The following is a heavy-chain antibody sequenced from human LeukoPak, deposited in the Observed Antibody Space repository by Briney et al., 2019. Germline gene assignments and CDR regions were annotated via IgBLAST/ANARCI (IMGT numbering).Heavy chain of an antibody. Sequence: RGESLKISCKGSGYSFTNYWIGWVRQMPGKGLKWMGIIHPGDSDARYSPSFQGQVTISADKSISTAYLQWSSLKASDTAMYYCARRRDLYSGSYYPFDYWGQGTLVTVSS. CDR3: ARRRDLYSGSYYPFDY. D-gene: IGHD1-26*01. V-gene: IGHV5-51*01. CDR2: IHPGDSDA. CDR1: GYSFTNYW. J-gene: IGHJ4*02.